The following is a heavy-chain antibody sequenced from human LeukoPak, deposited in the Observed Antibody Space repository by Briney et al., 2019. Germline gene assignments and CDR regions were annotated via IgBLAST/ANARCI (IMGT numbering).Heavy chain of an antibody. V-gene: IGHV4-31*03. CDR1: GGSISSGGYY. D-gene: IGHD3-3*01. CDR3: ARATTHYDFWSAIN. J-gene: IGHJ4*02. Sequence: SETLSLTCTVSGGSISSGGYYWSWIRQHQGKGLEWIGYIYYSGSTYYNPSLKSRVTISVDTSKNQFSLKLSSVTAADTAVYYCARATTHYDFWSAINWGQGTLVTVSS. CDR2: IYYSGST.